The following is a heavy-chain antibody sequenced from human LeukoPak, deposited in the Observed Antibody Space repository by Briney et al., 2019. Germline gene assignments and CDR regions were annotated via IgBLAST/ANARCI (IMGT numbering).Heavy chain of an antibody. Sequence: SVKVSCKASGGTFSSYAISWVRQAPGQGLEWMGRIIPILGIANYAQKFQGRVTITADKSTSTAYMELSSLRSEDTAVYYCARDRKLLAVAGAFDYWGQGTLVTVSS. J-gene: IGHJ4*02. CDR3: ARDRKLLAVAGAFDY. CDR1: GGTFSSYA. D-gene: IGHD6-19*01. CDR2: IIPILGIA. V-gene: IGHV1-69*04.